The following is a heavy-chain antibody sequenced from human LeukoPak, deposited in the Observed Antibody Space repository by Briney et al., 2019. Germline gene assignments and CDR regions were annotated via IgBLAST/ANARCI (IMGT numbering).Heavy chain of an antibody. CDR1: GYTFTGYY. D-gene: IGHD6-13*01. V-gene: IGHV1-2*02. CDR3: ARTLSYPSSSWYVGDAFDI. J-gene: IGHJ3*02. CDR2: INPNSGGT. Sequence: AASVKVSCKASGYTFTGYYMHWVRQAPGQGLEWMGWINPNSGGTNYAQKFQGRVTMTRDTSISTAYMELSRLRSDDTAVYYCARTLSYPSSSWYVGDAFDIWGQGTMVTASS.